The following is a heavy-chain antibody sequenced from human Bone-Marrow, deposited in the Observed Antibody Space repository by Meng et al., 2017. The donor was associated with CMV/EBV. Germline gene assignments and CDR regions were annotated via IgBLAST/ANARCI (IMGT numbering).Heavy chain of an antibody. J-gene: IGHJ4*03. CDR1: GGSVSSGSYY. CDR3: ARVYVGDYDFWSGYWDYYFDY. V-gene: IGHV4-61*01. D-gene: IGHD3-3*01. Sequence: ESLKISCTVSGGSVSSGSYYWSWIRQPPGKGLEWIGYIYYSGSTNYNPSLKSRVTISVDTSKNQFSLKLSSVTAADTAVYYCARVYVGDYDFWSGYWDYYFDYWGQGTTVTVSS. CDR2: IYYSGST.